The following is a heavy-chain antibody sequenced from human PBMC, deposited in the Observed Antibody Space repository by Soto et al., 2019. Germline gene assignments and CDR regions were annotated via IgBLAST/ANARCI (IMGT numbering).Heavy chain of an antibody. V-gene: IGHV3-23*01. CDR1: GFTFSSYA. J-gene: IGHJ4*02. Sequence: HPGGSLRLSCAASGFTFSSYAMSWVRQAPGKGLEWVSAISGSGDSTYYADSVKGRFTISRDNSKNTLYLQMNSLRAEDTAVYYCAKGLSSGWSKPPYWGQGTLVTVSS. CDR2: ISGSGDST. D-gene: IGHD6-19*01. CDR3: AKGLSSGWSKPPY.